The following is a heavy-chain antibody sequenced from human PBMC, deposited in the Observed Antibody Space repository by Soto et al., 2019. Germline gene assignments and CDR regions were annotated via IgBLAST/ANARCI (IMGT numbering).Heavy chain of an antibody. V-gene: IGHV3-53*01. Sequence: GGSLRLSCAASGFTVSSNYMSWVRQAPGKGLEWVSVIYSGGSTYYADSVKGRFTISRDNSKNTLYLQMNSLRAEDTAVYYCASTGGRFLEWLLDYGRNYYYYYGMDVWGQGTTVTVSS. CDR1: GFTVSSNY. CDR3: ASTGGRFLEWLLDYGRNYYYYYGMDV. CDR2: IYSGGST. D-gene: IGHD3-3*01. J-gene: IGHJ6*02.